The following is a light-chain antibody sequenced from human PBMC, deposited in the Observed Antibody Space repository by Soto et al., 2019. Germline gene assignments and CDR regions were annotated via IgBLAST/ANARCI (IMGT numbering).Light chain of an antibody. CDR3: QQYGSSPWT. Sequence: EIVLTQSPGTLSLSPGERATLSCRASQSIASISLAWYQHKPGQAPRLLIYGTSSRATGIPDRFSASGSGTDFTLTISRLEPEDFAVYYCQQYGSSPWTFGQGTKVEFK. CDR1: QSIASIS. CDR2: GTS. V-gene: IGKV3-20*01. J-gene: IGKJ1*01.